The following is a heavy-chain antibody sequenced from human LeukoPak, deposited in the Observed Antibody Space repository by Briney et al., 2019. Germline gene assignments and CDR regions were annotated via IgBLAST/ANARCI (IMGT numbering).Heavy chain of an antibody. Sequence: PGGSLRLSCAASGFTFSSNYMSWLRQAPGKGLEWVSVLYSGGKTYYADSAKGRFTISRDSSMNTLYLQMESLRAEDTAVYYCAREMGAATTYFDYWGQGTLVIVSS. J-gene: IGHJ4*02. CDR1: GFTFSSNY. V-gene: IGHV3-53*01. CDR3: AREMGAATTYFDY. D-gene: IGHD1-1*01. CDR2: LYSGGKT.